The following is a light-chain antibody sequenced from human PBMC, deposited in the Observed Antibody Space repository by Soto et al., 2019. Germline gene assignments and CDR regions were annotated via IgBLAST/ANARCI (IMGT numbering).Light chain of an antibody. CDR2: EVS. J-gene: IGLJ7*01. CDR1: SSDVGGYNY. Sequence: QSALTQAASVSGSPGQSITISCTGTSSDVGGYNYVSWYQQHPGKAPKLMIYEVSNRPSGVSNRFSGSKSGNTASLTISGLQAEDEADYYCSSYTSSSTPGAVFGGGTQLIVL. V-gene: IGLV2-14*01. CDR3: SSYTSSSTPGAV.